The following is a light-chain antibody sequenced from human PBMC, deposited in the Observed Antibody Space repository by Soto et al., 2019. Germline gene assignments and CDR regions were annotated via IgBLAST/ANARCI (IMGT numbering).Light chain of an antibody. CDR2: GTT. V-gene: IGKV3-20*01. J-gene: IGKJ1*01. CDR3: QQYGISPKT. CDR1: QGVNSLF. Sequence: EIVLTQSPGTLSLSPGERAILSCRASQGVNSLFFGWHQQKPGQAPRLLIYGTTNRAAGIPERFSGSGSGADFTLIISRLEPEDSAVYFCQQYGISPKTFGQGTKVEIK.